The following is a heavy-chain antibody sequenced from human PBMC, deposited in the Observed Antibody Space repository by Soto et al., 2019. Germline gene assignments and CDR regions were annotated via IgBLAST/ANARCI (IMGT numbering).Heavy chain of an antibody. V-gene: IGHV4-34*01. D-gene: IGHD3-3*01. J-gene: IGHJ6*02. CDR1: GGSFSGYY. CDR3: ASPVLRFLEWSPHQSLDV. CDR2: INHSGST. Sequence: QVQLQQWGAGLLKPSETLSLTCAVYGGSFSGYYWSWIRQPPGKGLEWIGEINHSGSTNYNPSLKSRVTISADTSKNQFSLKLSSVTAADTAVYYCASPVLRFLEWSPHQSLDVWGQGTTVTVS.